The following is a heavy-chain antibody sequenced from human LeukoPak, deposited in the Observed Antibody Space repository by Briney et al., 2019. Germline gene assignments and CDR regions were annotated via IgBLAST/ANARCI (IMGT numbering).Heavy chain of an antibody. CDR2: ISAYNGNT. Sequence: ASVKVSCKASGGTFSSYAISWVRQAPGQGLEWMGWISAYNGNTNYAQKLQGRVTMTTDTSTSTAYMELRSLRSDDTAVYYCARSIMTTVAYYYYYYMDVWGKGTTVTVSS. CDR3: ARSIMTTVAYYYYYYMDV. V-gene: IGHV1-18*01. D-gene: IGHD4-23*01. CDR1: GGTFSSYA. J-gene: IGHJ6*03.